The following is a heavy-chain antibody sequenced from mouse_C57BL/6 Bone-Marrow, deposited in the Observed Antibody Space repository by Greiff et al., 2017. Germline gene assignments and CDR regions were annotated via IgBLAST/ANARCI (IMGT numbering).Heavy chain of an antibody. Sequence: EVMLVESGGDLVKPGGSLKLSCAASGFTFSSYGMSWVRQTPDKRLEWVATISSGGSYTYYPDSVKGRFTISRDNAKNTLYLQMSSLNSEDTAMYYCARRYGSSYGYFDVWGTGTTVTVSA. CDR2: ISSGGSYT. CDR3: ARRYGSSYGYFDV. D-gene: IGHD1-1*01. CDR1: GFTFSSYG. J-gene: IGHJ1*03. V-gene: IGHV5-6*02.